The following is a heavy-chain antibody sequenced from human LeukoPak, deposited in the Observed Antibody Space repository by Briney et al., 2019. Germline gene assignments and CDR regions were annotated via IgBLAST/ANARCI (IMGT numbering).Heavy chain of an antibody. CDR3: ARHSSADYPWGTYRQDFFHY. Sequence: PSETLSLTCTVSGGSISSSHYYWGWIRQPPGKGLEWIGSIYYTGSTYYNPSLKSRVTISVDTSKNQFSLTLNSVTAADTAVYYCARHSSADYPWGTYRQDFFHYWGQGTLVTVSS. D-gene: IGHD3-16*02. J-gene: IGHJ4*02. CDR2: IYYTGST. CDR1: GGSISSSHYY. V-gene: IGHV4-39*01.